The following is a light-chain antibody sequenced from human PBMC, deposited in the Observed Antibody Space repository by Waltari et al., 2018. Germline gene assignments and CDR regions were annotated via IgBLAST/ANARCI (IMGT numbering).Light chain of an antibody. CDR2: WAS. Sequence: DIVMTQSPDSLAVSVAERATINCMSSQSLLNRSNNKNYLAWYQKRPGQPPRLLIYWASTRESGVPDRFSGSGSGTEFTLTVNSLQAEDVAVYYCQQYYSFPPITFGQGTRLEI. V-gene: IGKV4-1*01. J-gene: IGKJ5*01. CDR3: QQYYSFPPIT. CDR1: QSLLNRSNNKNY.